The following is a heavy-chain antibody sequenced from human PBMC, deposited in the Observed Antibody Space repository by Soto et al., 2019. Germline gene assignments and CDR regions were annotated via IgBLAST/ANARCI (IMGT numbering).Heavy chain of an antibody. CDR1: GYTFTNYG. V-gene: IGHV1-18*01. J-gene: IGHJ6*02. CDR2: ISGNNGNT. CDR3: ARDGQTPYYYSGMDV. Sequence: QVQVVQSGDEVKKPGASVKVSCKASGYTFTNYGFSWVRQAPGQGLEWMGWISGNNGNTKYAEKFQGRVTMTTDTPTSTAHMELRRMRSDDPAVYYCARDGQTPYYYSGMDVWGQGTAVTVSS.